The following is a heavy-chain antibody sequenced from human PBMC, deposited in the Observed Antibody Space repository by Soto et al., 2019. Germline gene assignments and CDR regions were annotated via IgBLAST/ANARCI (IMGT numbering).Heavy chain of an antibody. CDR3: ARGDDSSGGSWTLYPAGY. V-gene: IGHV1-18*01. Sequence: GASVKVSCKASGYTFTSYGISWVRQAPGQGLEWMGWISAYNGNTNYAQKLQGRVTMTTDTSTSTAYMELRSLRSDDTAVYYCARGDDSSGGSWTLYPAGYWGQGTLVTVSS. D-gene: IGHD2-15*01. CDR1: GYTFTSYG. J-gene: IGHJ4*02. CDR2: ISAYNGNT.